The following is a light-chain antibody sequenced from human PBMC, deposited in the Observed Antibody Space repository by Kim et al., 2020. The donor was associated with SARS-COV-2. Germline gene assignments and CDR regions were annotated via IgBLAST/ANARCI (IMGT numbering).Light chain of an antibody. CDR2: GAS. V-gene: IGKV3-15*01. J-gene: IGKJ5*01. CDR1: QSVSSN. Sequence: SPRDRATLSCRASQSVSSNLAWYQQKPGQGPRLLIYGASTRATGVPGRFSGSGSGTEFTLTISSLQSEDFAVYYCQQYNNWPPITFGQGTRLEIK. CDR3: QQYNNWPPIT.